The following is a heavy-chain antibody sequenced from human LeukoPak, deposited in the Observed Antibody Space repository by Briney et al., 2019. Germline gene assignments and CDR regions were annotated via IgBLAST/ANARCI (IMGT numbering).Heavy chain of an antibody. D-gene: IGHD3-22*01. CDR1: GGSISSYY. CDR3: ARVTQPWGSSGYIDY. J-gene: IGHJ4*02. CDR2: IYYSGST. V-gene: IGHV4-59*08. Sequence: SETLSLTCTVSGGSISSYYWSWVRQPPGKGLEWIGYIYYSGSTNYNPSLKSRVTISVDTSKNQFSLKLSSVTAADTAVYYCARVTQPWGSSGYIDYWGQGTLVTVSS.